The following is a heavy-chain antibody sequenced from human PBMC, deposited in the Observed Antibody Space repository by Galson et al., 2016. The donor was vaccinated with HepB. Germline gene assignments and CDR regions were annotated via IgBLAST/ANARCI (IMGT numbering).Heavy chain of an antibody. Sequence: SLRLSCAGSGFIFSGYGMHWVRQAPGKGLEWVAADSMDGRRKFYADSVKGRFTISRDNSNNMLLLQMSSLRPDDTAVYYCAKRHEYCPPVGCSVDYWGQGTLVSVSS. CDR3: AKRHEYCPPVGCSVDY. V-gene: IGHV3-30*18. CDR1: GFIFSGYG. J-gene: IGHJ4*02. CDR2: DSMDGRRK. D-gene: IGHD2/OR15-2a*01.